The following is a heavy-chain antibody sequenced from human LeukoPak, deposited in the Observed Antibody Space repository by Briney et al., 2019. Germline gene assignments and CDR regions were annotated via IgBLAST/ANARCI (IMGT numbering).Heavy chain of an antibody. CDR1: GGSFSGYY. V-gene: IGHV4-34*01. CDR2: INHSGST. CDR3: ARGGIVVVQPFDP. D-gene: IGHD2-2*01. Sequence: SETLSLTCAVYGGSFSGYYRSWIRQPPGKGLEWIGEINHSGSTNYNPSLKSRVTISVDTSKNQFSLKLSSVTAADTAVYYCARGGIVVVQPFDPWGQGTLVTVSS. J-gene: IGHJ5*02.